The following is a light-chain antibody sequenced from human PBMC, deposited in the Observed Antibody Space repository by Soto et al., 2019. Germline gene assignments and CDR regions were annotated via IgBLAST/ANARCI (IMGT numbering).Light chain of an antibody. V-gene: IGLV2-8*01. CDR1: SSDVGGYNY. Sequence: QSVLIQPPSASGSPGQSVTISCTGTSSDVGGYNYVSWYQQYPGKAPKLMIYEVSKRPSGVPDRFSGSKSGNTASLTVSGLQAEDEADYYCSSYAGSNEGVFGTGTKVTVL. CDR3: SSYAGSNEGV. J-gene: IGLJ1*01. CDR2: EVS.